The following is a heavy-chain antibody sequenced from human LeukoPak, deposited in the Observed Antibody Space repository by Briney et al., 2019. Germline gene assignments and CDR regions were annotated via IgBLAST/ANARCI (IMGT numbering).Heavy chain of an antibody. CDR3: TSPNIARNGDYPDY. D-gene: IGHD4-17*01. CDR1: GSTFSSYS. Sequence: GGSLRLSCAASGSTFSSYSMNWVRQASGKGLEWVGRIRSKANSYATVYAASVKGRFTISRDDSKNTAYLQTNSLKTEDTAVYYCTSPNIARNGDYPDYWGQGTLVTVSS. V-gene: IGHV3-73*01. J-gene: IGHJ4*02. CDR2: IRSKANSYAT.